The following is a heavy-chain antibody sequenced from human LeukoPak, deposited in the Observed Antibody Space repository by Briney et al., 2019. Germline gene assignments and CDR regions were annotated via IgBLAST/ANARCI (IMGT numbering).Heavy chain of an antibody. Sequence: SETLSLTCAVYGGSFSGYYWSWIRQPPGKGLEWIGSIYHSGSTYYNPSLKSRVTISVDTSKNQFSLKLSSVTAADTAVYYCARVGVAGAGTGNFQHWGQGTLVTVSS. D-gene: IGHD6-19*01. CDR2: IYHSGST. CDR1: GGSFSGYY. J-gene: IGHJ1*01. V-gene: IGHV4-34*01. CDR3: ARVGVAGAGTGNFQH.